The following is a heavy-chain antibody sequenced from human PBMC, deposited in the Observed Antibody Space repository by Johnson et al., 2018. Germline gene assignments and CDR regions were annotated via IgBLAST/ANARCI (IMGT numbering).Heavy chain of an antibody. J-gene: IGHJ3*02. D-gene: IGHD2-8*01. CDR1: GGSISSGSYY. CDR2: IYTSGST. CDR3: ARERETIYCTNGVCRRYDAFDI. V-gene: IGHV4-61*02. Sequence: QVQLQESGPGLVKPSQTLSLTCTVSGGSISSGSYYWSWIRQPAGKGLEWIGRIYTSGSTNYNPSLTSRVTISVDTSKNQFSLELSSVTAADTAVDYCARERETIYCTNGVCRRYDAFDICGQGTMVTVSS.